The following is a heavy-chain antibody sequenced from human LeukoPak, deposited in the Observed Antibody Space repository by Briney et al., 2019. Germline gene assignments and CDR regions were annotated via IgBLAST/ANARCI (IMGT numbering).Heavy chain of an antibody. J-gene: IGHJ4*02. Sequence: GASVKVSCKASGYTFTSYGISWVRQAPGQGLEWMGGIIPIFGTANYAQKFQGRVTITTDESTSTAYMELSSLRSEDTAVYYCARTALDDHYYDSSGYYSDYWGQGTLVTVSS. D-gene: IGHD3-22*01. V-gene: IGHV1-69*05. CDR3: ARTALDDHYYDSSGYYSDY. CDR1: GYTFTSYG. CDR2: IIPIFGTA.